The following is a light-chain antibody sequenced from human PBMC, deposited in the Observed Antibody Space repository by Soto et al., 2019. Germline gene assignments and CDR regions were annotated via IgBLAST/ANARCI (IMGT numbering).Light chain of an antibody. V-gene: IGLV4-69*01. J-gene: IGLJ3*02. CDR3: QTWGTGILV. Sequence: QLVLTQSPSASASLGASVKLTCVLSSGHSSYAIAWHQQQPEKGPRALMKLNSDGSHTRGDGIPDRFSGSSSGAERYLTISSLQSEDEADYYCQTWGTGILVFGGGTKLTVL. CDR2: LNSDGSH. CDR1: SGHSSYA.